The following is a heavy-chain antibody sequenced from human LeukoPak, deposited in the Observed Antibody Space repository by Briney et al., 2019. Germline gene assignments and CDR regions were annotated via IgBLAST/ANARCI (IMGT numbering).Heavy chain of an antibody. D-gene: IGHD2-2*01. V-gene: IGHV4-34*01. CDR2: INHSGST. CDR1: GGSFSGYY. CDR3: ARGGKRYCSSTSCYAGIKNGFDY. J-gene: IGHJ4*02. Sequence: PSETLSLTCAVYGGSFSGYYWSWIRQPPGKGLEWIGEINHSGSTNYNPSLKSRVTISVDTSKNQFSLKLSSVTAADTAVYYCARGGKRYCSSTSCYAGIKNGFDYWGQGTLVTVSS.